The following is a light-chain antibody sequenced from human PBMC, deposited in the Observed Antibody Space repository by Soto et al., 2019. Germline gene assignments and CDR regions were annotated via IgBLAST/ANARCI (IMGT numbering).Light chain of an antibody. CDR2: DTS. CDR3: QQSGSSLIP. Sequence: EIGLTQSPATVSLSQGERATLSCRASQSVSRYLAWYQQKPGQAPRLLIYDTSSRASGIPDRFSGSGSGTDFTLTIGRLEPEDFAVCYCQQSGSSLIPFCEGTLPDI. V-gene: IGKV3-20*01. CDR1: QSVSRY. J-gene: IGKJ5*01.